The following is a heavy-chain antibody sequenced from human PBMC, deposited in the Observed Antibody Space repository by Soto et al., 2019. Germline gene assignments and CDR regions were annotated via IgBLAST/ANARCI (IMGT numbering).Heavy chain of an antibody. CDR1: GYTFTSYA. CDR2: INAGNGNT. V-gene: IGHV1-3*01. D-gene: IGHD3-16*01. Sequence: GASVKVSCKASGYTFTSYAMHWVRQAPGQRLEWMGWINAGNGNTKYSQKFQGWVTMTRDTSISTAYMELSRLRSDDTAVYYCARDHLGLGELPEDYYYYGMDVWGQGTTVTVSS. J-gene: IGHJ6*02. CDR3: ARDHLGLGELPEDYYYYGMDV.